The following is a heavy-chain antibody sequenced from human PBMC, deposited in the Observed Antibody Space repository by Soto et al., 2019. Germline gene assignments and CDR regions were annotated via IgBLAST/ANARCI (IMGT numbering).Heavy chain of an antibody. Sequence: EVQLVESGGGLVQPGGSLRLSCAASGFTFRDYHMHLVRQAAGKGLEWVSAIDTSGHTFYLGSVSGRFTVSRDEPRSSFYLQMSNLRPEDTAVYYGARLEVIGLKFFEHGGRGVLVTVSS. CDR1: GFTFRDYH. CDR3: ARLEVIGLKFFEH. D-gene: IGHD3-10*01. J-gene: IGHJ5*02. CDR2: IDTSGHT. V-gene: IGHV3-13*01.